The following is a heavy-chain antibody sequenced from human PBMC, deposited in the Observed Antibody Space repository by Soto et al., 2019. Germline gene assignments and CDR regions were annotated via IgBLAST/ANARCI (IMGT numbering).Heavy chain of an antibody. CDR2: IYYSGST. D-gene: IGHD5-18*01. Sequence: SETLSLTCTVSGGSISSYYWSWIRQPPGKGLEWIGYIYYSGSTNYNPSLKSRVTISVDTSKNQFSLKLSSVTAADTAVYYCARDSDQDTAMVGWYFDLWGRGTLVTVSS. V-gene: IGHV4-59*01. CDR3: ARDSDQDTAMVGWYFDL. CDR1: GGSISSYY. J-gene: IGHJ2*01.